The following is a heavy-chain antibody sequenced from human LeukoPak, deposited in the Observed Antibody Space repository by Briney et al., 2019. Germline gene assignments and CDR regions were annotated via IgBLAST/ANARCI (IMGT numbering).Heavy chain of an antibody. Sequence: SETLSLTCAVHGGSFSGYYWSWIRQPPGKGLEWIGEINHSGSTNYNPSLKSRVTISVDTSKNQFSLKLSSVTAADTAVYYCARGRTPLYYYGSGSFYDYWGQGTLVTVSS. CDR3: ARGRTPLYYYGSGSFYDY. CDR1: GGSFSGYY. D-gene: IGHD3-10*01. V-gene: IGHV4-34*01. J-gene: IGHJ4*02. CDR2: INHSGST.